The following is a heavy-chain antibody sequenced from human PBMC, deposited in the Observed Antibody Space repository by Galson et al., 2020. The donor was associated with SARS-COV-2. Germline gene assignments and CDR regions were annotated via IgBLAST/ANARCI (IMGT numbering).Heavy chain of an antibody. CDR1: GFTFDDYA. CDR3: AKGRDYYDSSGYYFDAFDI. CDR2: ISWNSGSI. Sequence: GGSLRLSCAASGFTFDDYAMHSVRQAPGKGLEWVSGISWNSGSIGYADSVKGRFTISRDNAKNSLYLQMNSLRAEDTALYYCAKGRDYYDSSGYYFDAFDIWGQGTMVTVSS. J-gene: IGHJ3*02. V-gene: IGHV3-9*01. D-gene: IGHD3-22*01.